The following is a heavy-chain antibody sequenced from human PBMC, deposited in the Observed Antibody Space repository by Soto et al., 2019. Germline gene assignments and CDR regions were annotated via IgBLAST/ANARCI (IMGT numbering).Heavy chain of an antibody. Sequence: SVKGSCKVSVYTLSVLSMDWGLQAPRKGLGWMGGFDPEDGETIYAQKFQGRVTMTEDTSTDTAYMELSSLRSEDTAVYYCATLVATAPDYWGQGTLVTLSS. V-gene: IGHV1-24*01. CDR3: ATLVATAPDY. J-gene: IGHJ4*02. CDR2: FDPEDGET. CDR1: VYTLSVLS. D-gene: IGHD5-12*01.